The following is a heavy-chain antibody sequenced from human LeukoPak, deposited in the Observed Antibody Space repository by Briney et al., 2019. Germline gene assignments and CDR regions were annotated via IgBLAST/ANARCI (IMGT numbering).Heavy chain of an antibody. D-gene: IGHD2-21*02. J-gene: IGHJ5*02. V-gene: IGHV4-34*01. CDR2: INHSGST. Sequence: PSETLSLTCAVYGGSFSGYYWSWIRQPPGKGLEWIGEINHSGSTNYNPSVKGRVTISVDTSKNQFSLKLSSVTAADTAIYYCARGHLLVTRGVYWFDPWGQGTLVTVSS. CDR3: ARGHLLVTRGVYWFDP. CDR1: GGSFSGYY.